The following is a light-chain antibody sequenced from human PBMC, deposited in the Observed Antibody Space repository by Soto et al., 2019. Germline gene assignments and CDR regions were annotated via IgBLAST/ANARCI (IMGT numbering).Light chain of an antibody. CDR1: SSDVGAYNY. V-gene: IGLV2-8*01. Sequence: QSALTQSPSASGSPGQSVTISCTGTSSDVGAYNYVSWYQQYPGKAPKLMIYEVTKRPSGVPDRFSGSKSGNTASLTVSGLQAEDEADYYCSSYTGSNNVVVFGGGTKVTVL. J-gene: IGLJ2*01. CDR2: EVT. CDR3: SSYTGSNNVVV.